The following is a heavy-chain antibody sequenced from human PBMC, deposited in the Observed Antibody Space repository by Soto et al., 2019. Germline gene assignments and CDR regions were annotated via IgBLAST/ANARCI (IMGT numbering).Heavy chain of an antibody. CDR2: ISGSGGST. CDR1: GFTFSSYA. D-gene: IGHD2-2*01. J-gene: IGHJ6*02. V-gene: IGHV3-23*01. Sequence: GGSLRLSCAASGFTFSSYAMSWVRQAPGKGLEWVSGISGSGGSTYYADSVKGRFTISRDKSKNTLYLQMNSLRAEDTAVYYCAKRSGYCSSTSCPYYYYGMDVWGPGTTVTVSS. CDR3: AKRSGYCSSTSCPYYYYGMDV.